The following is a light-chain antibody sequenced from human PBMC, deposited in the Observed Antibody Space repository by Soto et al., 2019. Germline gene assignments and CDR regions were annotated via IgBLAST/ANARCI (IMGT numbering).Light chain of an antibody. Sequence: QSVLTQPASVSGSPGQSITISCTGTSSDVGGYNYVSWYQQHQGKAPKLMIYEVSNRPSGVSNRFSGSKSGNTASLTISGLQAEDEADYYCSSYTSSSTPLVFGTGTKVTVL. J-gene: IGLJ1*01. CDR1: SSDVGGYNY. CDR3: SSYTSSSTPLV. CDR2: EVS. V-gene: IGLV2-14*01.